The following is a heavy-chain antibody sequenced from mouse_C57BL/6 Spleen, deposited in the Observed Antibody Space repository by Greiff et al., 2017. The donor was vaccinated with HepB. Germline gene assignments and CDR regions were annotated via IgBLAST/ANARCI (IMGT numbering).Heavy chain of an antibody. J-gene: IGHJ1*03. V-gene: IGHV14-1*01. Sequence: EVKLVESGAELVRPGASVKLSCTASGFNIKDYYMHWVKQRPEQGLEWIGRIDPEDGDTEYAPKFQGKATMTADTSSNTAYLQLSSLTSEDTAVYYCTTYYYGNYRLGYFDVWGTGTTVTVSS. CDR2: IDPEDGDT. CDR3: TTYYYGNYRLGYFDV. D-gene: IGHD2-1*01. CDR1: GFNIKDYY.